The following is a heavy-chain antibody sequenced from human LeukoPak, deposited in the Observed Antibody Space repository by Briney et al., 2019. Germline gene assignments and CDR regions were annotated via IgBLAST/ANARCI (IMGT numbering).Heavy chain of an antibody. D-gene: IGHD3-22*01. CDR3: AKLLYYYDSSGYDY. CDR2: ISGSGGST. CDR1: GFTFSSYA. J-gene: IGHJ4*02. Sequence: GGSLRLSCAASGFTFSSYAMSWVRQAPGKGLEWFSAISGSGGSTYYADSVKGRFTISRDNSKNTLYLQMNSLRAEDTAVYYCAKLLYYYDSSGYDYWGQGTLVTVSS. V-gene: IGHV3-23*01.